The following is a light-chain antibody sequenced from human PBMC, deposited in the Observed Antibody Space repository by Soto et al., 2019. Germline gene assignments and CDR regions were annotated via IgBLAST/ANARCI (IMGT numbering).Light chain of an antibody. CDR3: SSYTSTSL. V-gene: IGLV2-14*03. Sequence: QSALTQPASVSGSPGQSITISCTGTSSDIGGYTYVSWYQQHPDKAPKLIIYAVSNRPSGVSNRFSGSKSGNTASLTISGLQVEDEADYSFSSYTSTSLFGTETKVTFL. J-gene: IGLJ1*01. CDR1: SSDIGGYTY. CDR2: AVS.